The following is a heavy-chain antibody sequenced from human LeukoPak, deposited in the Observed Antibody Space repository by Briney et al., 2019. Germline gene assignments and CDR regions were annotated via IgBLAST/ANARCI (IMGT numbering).Heavy chain of an antibody. D-gene: IGHD3-10*01. J-gene: IGHJ5*02. V-gene: IGHV4-59*11. Sequence: SETLSLTCTVSGGSISNHYWSWIRQPPGKGLEWIGYIYYSGSTNYNPSLKSRVTILVGTSKNQFSLKLSSVTTADTAMYYCARTYYFGSAPGWFDPWGQGTLVTVSS. CDR2: IYYSGST. CDR1: GGSISNHY. CDR3: ARTYYFGSAPGWFDP.